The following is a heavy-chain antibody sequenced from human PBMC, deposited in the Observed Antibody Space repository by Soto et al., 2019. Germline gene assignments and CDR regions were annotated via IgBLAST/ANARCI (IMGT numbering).Heavy chain of an antibody. CDR3: ARHVIWGCSSTSCYSRPPYYYYYSYLAV. V-gene: IGHV5-51*01. D-gene: IGHD2-2*01. CDR2: IYPGDSDT. CDR1: GYSFTSYW. J-gene: IGHJ6*03. Sequence: GESLKISCKGSGYSFTSYWIGWVRQMPGKGLECMGIIYPGDSDTRYSPSFQGQVTISADKSISTAYLRWSSLKASDTAMYYCARHVIWGCSSTSCYSRPPYYYYYSYLAVWGKGTRVTVPS.